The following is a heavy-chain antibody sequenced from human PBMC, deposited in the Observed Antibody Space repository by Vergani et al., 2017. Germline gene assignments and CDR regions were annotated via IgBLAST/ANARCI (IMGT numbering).Heavy chain of an antibody. Sequence: EVQLLESGGGLVQPGGSLTLSSPSSLFPFTXXSIPSLPPPPAHSLLCLSAIIVSGGSPYYSDSVKGRFTISRDNSTNTLYLQMNSLIAEDTAVYYCARDLSIPDIVLMVYAPRSAFDIWGQGTMVTVSS. D-gene: IGHD2-8*01. V-gene: IGHV3-23*01. J-gene: IGHJ3*02. CDR2: IIVSGGSP. CDR3: ARDLSIPDIVLMVYAPRSAFDI. CDR1: LFPFTXXS.